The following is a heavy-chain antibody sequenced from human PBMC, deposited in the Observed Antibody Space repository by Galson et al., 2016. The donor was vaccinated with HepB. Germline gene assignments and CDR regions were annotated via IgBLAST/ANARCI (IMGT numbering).Heavy chain of an antibody. CDR2: ISSDASSK. CDR3: NTGPDY. J-gene: IGHJ4*02. Sequence: SLRLSCAASGFAFDDHAMHWVRQAPGKGLEWLSFISSDASSKFYADSVRGRFTISRDNTAHSLHLQMNYLKTEDTAVYYCNTGPDYWGQGTLVTVSS. CDR1: GFAFDDHA. V-gene: IGHV3-43*02.